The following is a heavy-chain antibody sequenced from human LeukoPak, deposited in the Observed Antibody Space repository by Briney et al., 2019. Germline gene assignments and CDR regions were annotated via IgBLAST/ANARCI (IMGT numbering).Heavy chain of an antibody. J-gene: IGHJ4*02. Sequence: GGSLRLSCAASGFTFSSYAMSWVRQAPGKGLEWVSALSGSGGSTYYADSVKGRFTISRDNSKNTLYLQMNSLRAEGTAVYYCAKAKLLWFGESQYYFDYWGQGTLVTVSS. V-gene: IGHV3-23*01. D-gene: IGHD3-10*01. CDR3: AKAKLLWFGESQYYFDY. CDR1: GFTFSSYA. CDR2: LSGSGGST.